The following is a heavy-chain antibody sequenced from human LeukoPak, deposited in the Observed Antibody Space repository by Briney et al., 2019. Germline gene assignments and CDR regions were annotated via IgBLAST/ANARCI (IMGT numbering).Heavy chain of an antibody. CDR3: ARAFLDEYNWFDP. J-gene: IGHJ5*02. CDR2: IYTSGST. CDR1: GGSISSGSYY. D-gene: IGHD3/OR15-3a*01. V-gene: IGHV4-61*02. Sequence: SETLSLTCTVSGGSISSGSYYWSWIRQPAGKGLEWIGRIYTSGSTNYSPSLKSRVTISVDTSKNQFSLKLSSVTAADTAVYYCARAFLDEYNWFDPWGQGTLVTVSS.